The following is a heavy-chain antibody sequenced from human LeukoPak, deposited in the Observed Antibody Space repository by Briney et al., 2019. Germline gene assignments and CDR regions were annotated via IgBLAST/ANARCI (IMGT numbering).Heavy chain of an antibody. V-gene: IGHV4-30-4*01. CDR1: GASISRGDYY. Sequence: SETLSLTCTVSGASISRGDYYWPWIRQPPGKGLEWIGSIYYSGSTYYNPSLKSRVTILVDTSKNQFSLKMSSVTAADTAVYYCARRGLYYYDSSGYYVVDYWGQGTLVTVSS. J-gene: IGHJ4*02. CDR2: IYYSGST. CDR3: ARRGLYYYDSSGYYVVDY. D-gene: IGHD3-22*01.